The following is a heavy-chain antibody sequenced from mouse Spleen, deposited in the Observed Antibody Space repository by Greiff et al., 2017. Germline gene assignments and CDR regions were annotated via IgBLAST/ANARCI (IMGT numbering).Heavy chain of an antibody. Sequence: VQLQQSGPELVKPGASVKISCKASGYNFSSSWMNWVKQRPGKGLEWIGRIYPGDGDTNYNGKFKGKATLTADKSSSTAYMQLSSRTSWDSAVYFCARENTVVAFDDWGQGTTLTVSS. CDR1: GYNFSSSW. D-gene: IGHD1-1*01. CDR2: IYPGDGDT. CDR3: ARENTVVAFDD. V-gene: IGHV1-82*01. J-gene: IGHJ2*01.